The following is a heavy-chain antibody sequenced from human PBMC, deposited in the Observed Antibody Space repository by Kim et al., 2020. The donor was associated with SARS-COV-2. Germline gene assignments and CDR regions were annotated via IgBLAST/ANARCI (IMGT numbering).Heavy chain of an antibody. Sequence: RVNLSVDTSKNQFSLKLSSVTAADTAVYYCARHRGYYYDSSGVRAFDIWGQGTMVTVSS. CDR3: ARHRGYYYDSSGVRAFDI. V-gene: IGHV4-39*01. J-gene: IGHJ3*02. D-gene: IGHD3-22*01.